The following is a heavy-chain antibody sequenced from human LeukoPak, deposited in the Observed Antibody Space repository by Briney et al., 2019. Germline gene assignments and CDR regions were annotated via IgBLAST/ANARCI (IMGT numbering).Heavy chain of an antibody. CDR2: ISSSGSHI. D-gene: IGHD1-26*01. CDR3: ARAPGRTSTAPYYYYYMDV. Sequence: GGSLRLSCAASGFTFSSYSMNWVRQAPGKGLEWVSSISSSGSHIYYADSVKGRFTISKDNSKNTLYLQMNSLRAEDTAVYYCARAPGRTSTAPYYYYYMDVWGKGTTVTISS. V-gene: IGHV3-21*04. J-gene: IGHJ6*03. CDR1: GFTFSSYS.